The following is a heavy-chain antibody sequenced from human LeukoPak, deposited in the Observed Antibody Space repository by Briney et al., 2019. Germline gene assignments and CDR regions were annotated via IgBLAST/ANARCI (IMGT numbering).Heavy chain of an antibody. CDR2: FDPEDGET. CDR3: ATGPKLELFVGVGY. J-gene: IGHJ4*02. CDR1: GYTLTELS. V-gene: IGHV1-24*01. Sequence: ASVKVSCKVSGYTLTELSMHWVRQAPGKGLEWMGGFDPEDGETIYAQKFQGRVTMTEDTSIDTAYMELSSLRSEDTAVYYCATGPKLELFVGVGYWGQGTLVTVSS. D-gene: IGHD1-7*01.